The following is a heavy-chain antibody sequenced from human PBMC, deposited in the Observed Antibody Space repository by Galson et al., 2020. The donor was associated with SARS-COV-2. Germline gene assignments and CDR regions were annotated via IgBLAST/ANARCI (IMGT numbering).Heavy chain of an antibody. Sequence: GGSLRLSCAASGFTFSSYGMHWVCQAPGKGLEWVAVIWYDGSNKYYADSVKGRFTISRDNSKNTLYLQMNSLRAEDTAVYYCAICRYPERIFDYWGQGTLVTVSS. D-gene: IGHD2-15*01. CDR3: AICRYPERIFDY. CDR2: IWYDGSNK. J-gene: IGHJ4*02. CDR1: GFTFSSYG. V-gene: IGHV3-33*01.